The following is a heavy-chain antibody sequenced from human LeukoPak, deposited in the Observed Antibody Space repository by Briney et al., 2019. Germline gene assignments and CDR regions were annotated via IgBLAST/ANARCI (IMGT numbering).Heavy chain of an antibody. V-gene: IGHV3-64D*06. CDR2: ITSTGGNT. J-gene: IGHJ4*02. CDR1: GFTFSSYT. D-gene: IGHD3-9*01. CDR3: VIVRGYFDSSGTDY. Sequence: PGGSLRLSCSASGFTFSSYTVHWVRQAPGKGLEFVSAITSTGGNTYYADSVTGRFTLSRDNSKNTLYLQMSRLRAEDTAVYYCVIVRGYFDSSGTDYWGQGTLVTVSS.